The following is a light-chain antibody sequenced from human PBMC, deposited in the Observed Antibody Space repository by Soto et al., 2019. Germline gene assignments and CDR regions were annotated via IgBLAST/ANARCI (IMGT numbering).Light chain of an antibody. V-gene: IGKV3-15*01. CDR3: QQYNNWPGT. Sequence: EIVLTQSRATLCVSPGERATLSCLASQSVSSNLAWYQQKPGQAPRLLIYGASARATGIPARFSGSGSGTEFTLTISSLQSEDFAVYFCQQYNNWPGTFGQGTKVDIK. J-gene: IGKJ1*01. CDR1: QSVSSN. CDR2: GAS.